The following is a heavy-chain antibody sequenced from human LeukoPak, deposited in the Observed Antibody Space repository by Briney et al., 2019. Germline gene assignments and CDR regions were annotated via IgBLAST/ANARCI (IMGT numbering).Heavy chain of an antibody. CDR3: AKDSSNWAFDY. D-gene: IGHD1-1*01. Sequence: PGGSLRLSCAASGFTFGDYTMHWVRQAPGKGLEWVSLISWDGGSTYYADSVKGRFTISRDNSKNSLYLQMNSLRTEDTALYYCAKDSSNWAFDYWGQGTLVTVSS. CDR1: GFTFGDYT. V-gene: IGHV3-43*01. CDR2: ISWDGGST. J-gene: IGHJ4*02.